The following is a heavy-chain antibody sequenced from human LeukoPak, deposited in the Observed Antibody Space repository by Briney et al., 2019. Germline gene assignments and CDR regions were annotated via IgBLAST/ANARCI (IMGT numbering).Heavy chain of an antibody. CDR3: ARGGNWNDELVDY. V-gene: IGHV1-2*06. Sequence: ASVKVSCKASGYTFTGYYMRWVRQAPGQGLEWMGRINPNSGGTNYAQKFQGRVTMTRDTSISTAYMELSRLRSDDTAVYYCARGGNWNDELVDYWGQGTLVTVSS. CDR1: GYTFTGYY. CDR2: INPNSGGT. J-gene: IGHJ4*02. D-gene: IGHD1-1*01.